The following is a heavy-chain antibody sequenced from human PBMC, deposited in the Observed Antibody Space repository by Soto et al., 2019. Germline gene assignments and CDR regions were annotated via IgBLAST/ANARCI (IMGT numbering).Heavy chain of an antibody. CDR3: ASVEGGGLWRPVDTAMDLYGMDV. J-gene: IGHJ6*02. CDR1: GFTFSSYA. D-gene: IGHD5-18*01. Sequence: LRLSCAASGFTFSSYAMSWVRQAPGKGLEWVSYISSSGRTIYYADSVKGRFTISRDDAKNSLYLQMNSLRAEDTAVYYCASVEGGGLWRPVDTAMDLYGMDVWGQGTTVTVSS. CDR2: ISSSGRTI. V-gene: IGHV3-48*04.